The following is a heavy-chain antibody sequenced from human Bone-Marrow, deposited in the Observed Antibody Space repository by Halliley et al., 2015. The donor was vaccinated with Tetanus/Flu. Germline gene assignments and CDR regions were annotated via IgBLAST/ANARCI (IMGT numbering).Heavy chain of an antibody. J-gene: IGHJ4*02. V-gene: IGHV3-21*01. CDR3: ATTGDLECFDS. D-gene: IGHD7-27*01. Sequence: SLRLSCAASGFRFRSYTMSWVRQAPGKGLEWVSSISSSSSYIYYADSMKGRFSITRDNAKNSLYLQMNSLRADDTAVYYCATTGDLECFDSWGQGTLVAVSS. CDR1: GFRFRSYT. CDR2: ISSSSSYI.